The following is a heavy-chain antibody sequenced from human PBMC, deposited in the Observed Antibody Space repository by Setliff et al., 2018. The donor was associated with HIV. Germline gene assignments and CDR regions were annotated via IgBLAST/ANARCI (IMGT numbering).Heavy chain of an antibody. J-gene: IGHJ4*02. CDR1: GGSISSYY. CDR3: ARSPRIGVAGEFEY. Sequence: PSETLSLTCTVSGGSISSYYWSWIRQPPGKGLEWIGYIYFSGSTSYNPSLNSRVTISVDTSKNQFSLKVNSVTAADTAVYYCARSPRIGVAGEFEYWGQGTLVTVSS. V-gene: IGHV4-59*08. D-gene: IGHD6-19*01. CDR2: IYFSGST.